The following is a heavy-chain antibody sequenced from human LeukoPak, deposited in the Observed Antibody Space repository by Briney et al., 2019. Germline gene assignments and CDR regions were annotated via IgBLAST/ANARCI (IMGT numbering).Heavy chain of an antibody. CDR3: TRDRAGYSSSSDAFDI. CDR2: IRYDGSNK. V-gene: IGHV3-30*02. D-gene: IGHD2-2*03. CDR1: GFTFSSYG. J-gene: IGHJ3*02. Sequence: GGSLRLSCAASGFTFSSYGMHWVRQAPGKGLEWVAFIRYDGSNKYYADSVKGRFTISRDNSKNTLYLQMNSLRAEDTAVYYCTRDRAGYSSSSDAFDIWGQGTRVTVSS.